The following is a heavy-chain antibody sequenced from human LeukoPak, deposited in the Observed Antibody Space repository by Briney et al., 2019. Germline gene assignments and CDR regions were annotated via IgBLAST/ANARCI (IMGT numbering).Heavy chain of an antibody. CDR3: AKDLFSSAFQDYYFDY. Sequence: GGSLRLSCAVSGFNVSSHHMNWVRQAPGKGLEWVSVIYSGGFSGGGPHYADSVKGRFTISRDNSKNTLYLQMNSLRAEDTAVYYCAKDLFSSAFQDYYFDYWGQGTLVTVSS. J-gene: IGHJ4*02. CDR2: IYSGGFSGGGP. V-gene: IGHV3-23*01. D-gene: IGHD2-21*01. CDR1: GFNVSSHH.